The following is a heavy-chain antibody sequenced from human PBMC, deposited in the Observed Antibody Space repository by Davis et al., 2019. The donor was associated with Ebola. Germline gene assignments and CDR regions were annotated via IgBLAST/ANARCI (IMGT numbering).Heavy chain of an antibody. CDR1: GFTFSSYA. Sequence: GGSLRLSCAASGFTFSSYAMHWVRQAPGKGLEYVSAISSNGGSTYYANSVKGRFTISRDNSKNTLYLQMGSLRAEDMAVYYCARADGYCSGGNCYYYYYGMDVWGQGTTVTVSS. V-gene: IGHV3-64*01. CDR2: ISSNGGST. D-gene: IGHD2-15*01. J-gene: IGHJ6*02. CDR3: ARADGYCSGGNCYYYYYGMDV.